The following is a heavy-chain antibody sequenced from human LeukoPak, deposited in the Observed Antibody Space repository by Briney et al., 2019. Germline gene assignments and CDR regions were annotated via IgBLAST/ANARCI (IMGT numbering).Heavy chain of an antibody. CDR3: ATPDSSGYYFFDY. Sequence: GRSLRLSCAASGFTFSSYAMHWVRQAPGKGLEWVAVISCDGSNKYYADSVKGRFTISRDNSKNTLYLQMNSLRAEDTAVYYCATPDSSGYYFFDYWGQGTLVTVSS. J-gene: IGHJ4*02. D-gene: IGHD3-22*01. CDR1: GFTFSSYA. CDR2: ISCDGSNK. V-gene: IGHV3-30-3*01.